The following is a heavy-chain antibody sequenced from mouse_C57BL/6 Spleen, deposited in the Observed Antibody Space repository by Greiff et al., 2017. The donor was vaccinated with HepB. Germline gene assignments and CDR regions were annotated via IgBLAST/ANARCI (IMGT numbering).Heavy chain of an antibody. J-gene: IGHJ2*01. Sequence: EVQLVESGGGLVKPGGSLKLSCAASGFTFSSYTMSWVRQTPEKRLEWVATISGGGGNTYYPDSVKGRFTISRDNAKNTLYLQMSSLRSEDTALYYCARHRTTVPDYRGKGTTLTVSS. V-gene: IGHV5-9*01. CDR1: GFTFSSYT. CDR2: ISGGGGNT. CDR3: ARHRTTVPDY. D-gene: IGHD1-1*01.